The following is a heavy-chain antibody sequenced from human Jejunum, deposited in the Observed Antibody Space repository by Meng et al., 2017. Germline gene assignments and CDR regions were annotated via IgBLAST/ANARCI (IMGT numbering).Heavy chain of an antibody. CDR3: ATRTRDSFDY. CDR2: IYHSGTT. J-gene: IGHJ4*02. CDR1: GGSITGTNW. Sequence: QGRLQGSGPGLVSPSGTLSLTCAVSGGSITGTNWWTWVRQAPGKGLVWIGEIYHSGTTNYNPSLKSRVAISADKSKNQFSLNLYSLSAADTAVYYCATRTRDSFDYWGQGSLVTVSS. D-gene: IGHD1-7*01. V-gene: IGHV4-4*02.